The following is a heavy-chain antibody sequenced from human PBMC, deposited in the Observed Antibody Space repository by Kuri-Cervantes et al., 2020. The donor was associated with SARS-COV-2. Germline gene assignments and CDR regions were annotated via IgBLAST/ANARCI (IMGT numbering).Heavy chain of an antibody. CDR1: GYTFTGYY. J-gene: IGHJ6*03. Sequence: SVKVSCKASGYTFTGYYMHWVRQAPGQGLEWMGGIIPIFGTANYAQKFQGRVTITADESTSTAYMELSSLRSEDTAMYYCARTSWYRGPGYGGYYYYYMDVWGKGTTVTVSS. V-gene: IGHV1-69*13. CDR2: IIPIFGTA. CDR3: ARTSWYRGPGYGGYYYYYMDV. D-gene: IGHD4-23*01.